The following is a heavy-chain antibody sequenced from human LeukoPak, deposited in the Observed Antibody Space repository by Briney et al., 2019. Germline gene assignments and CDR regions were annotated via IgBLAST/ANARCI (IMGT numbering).Heavy chain of an antibody. V-gene: IGHV3-48*03. CDR3: AITADYYDSSGPPQGFDP. J-gene: IGHJ5*02. CDR1: GFTFSSYE. CDR2: ISSRDSII. Sequence: GGSLRLSCAASGFTFSSYEMNWVRQAPGKGLEWVSYISSRDSIIYYADSVMGRFTISRDNAKNSLYLQMNSLRAEDTAVYYCAITADYYDSSGPPQGFDPWGQGTLVTVSS. D-gene: IGHD3-22*01.